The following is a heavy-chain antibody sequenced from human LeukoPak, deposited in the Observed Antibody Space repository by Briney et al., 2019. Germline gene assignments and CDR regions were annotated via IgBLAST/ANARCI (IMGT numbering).Heavy chain of an antibody. J-gene: IGHJ4*02. CDR3: ARAYSGYDFFDY. V-gene: IGHV1-69*01. CDR2: IIPIFGTA. Sequence: ASVKVSCKASGGTFSRYAISWVRQAPGQGLEWMGGIIPIFGTANYAQKFQGRVTITADESTSAAYMEVSSLRSEDTAVYYCARAYSGYDFFDYWGQGILVTVSS. D-gene: IGHD5-12*01. CDR1: GGTFSRYA.